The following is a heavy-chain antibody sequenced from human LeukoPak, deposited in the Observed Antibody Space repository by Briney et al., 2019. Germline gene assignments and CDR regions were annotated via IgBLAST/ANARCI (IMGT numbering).Heavy chain of an antibody. CDR3: ARDQGGAVTAMFDAFDI. D-gene: IGHD2-21*02. V-gene: IGHV3-30-3*01. Sequence: GGSLRLSCAASGFTFSSYAMHWVRQAPGKGLEWVAVISYDGSNKYYADSVKGRFTISRDNSKNTLYLQMNSLRAEDTAVYYCARDQGGAVTAMFDAFDIWGQGTMVTVSS. CDR1: GFTFSSYA. J-gene: IGHJ3*02. CDR2: ISYDGSNK.